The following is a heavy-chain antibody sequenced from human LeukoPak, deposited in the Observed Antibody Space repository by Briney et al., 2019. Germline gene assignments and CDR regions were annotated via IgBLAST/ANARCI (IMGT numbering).Heavy chain of an antibody. CDR1: GGSINSYY. CDR2: INHSGST. CDR3: ARHRSGWLQSSFDY. Sequence: SETLSLTCTVSGGSINSYYWSWIRQPPGKGLEWIGEINHSGSTNYNPSLKSRVTISLDTSKNQFSLKLSSVTAADTAVYYCARHRSGWLQSSFDYWGQGTLVTVSS. J-gene: IGHJ4*02. D-gene: IGHD5-24*01. V-gene: IGHV4-34*01.